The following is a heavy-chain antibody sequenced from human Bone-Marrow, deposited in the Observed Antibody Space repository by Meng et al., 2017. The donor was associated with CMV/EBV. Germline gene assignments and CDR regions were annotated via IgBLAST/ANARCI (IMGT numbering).Heavy chain of an antibody. CDR1: GFTFSDYY. CDR3: ARDGVTAKYYYSGMDV. J-gene: IGHJ6*02. Sequence: GESLKISCAASGFTFSDYYMSWIRQAPGKGLEWVSYISSSGSTIYYADSVKGRFTISRDNAKNSLYLQMNSLRAEDTAVYYCARDGVTAKYYYSGMDVWGQGTTVTVSS. V-gene: IGHV3-11*01. D-gene: IGHD2-21*02. CDR2: ISSSGSTI.